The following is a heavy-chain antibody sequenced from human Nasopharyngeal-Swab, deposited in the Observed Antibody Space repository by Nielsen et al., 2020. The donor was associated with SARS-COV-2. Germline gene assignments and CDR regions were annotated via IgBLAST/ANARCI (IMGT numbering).Heavy chain of an antibody. Sequence: WIRQPPGKGLEWIGEIYHSGSTNYNPSLKSRVTISVDTSKNQFSLKLSSVTAADTAVYYCARSCRVVTAIRFAFDIWGQGTMVT. CDR2: IYHSGST. CDR3: ARSCRVVTAIRFAFDI. J-gene: IGHJ3*02. V-gene: IGHV4-34*01. D-gene: IGHD2-21*02.